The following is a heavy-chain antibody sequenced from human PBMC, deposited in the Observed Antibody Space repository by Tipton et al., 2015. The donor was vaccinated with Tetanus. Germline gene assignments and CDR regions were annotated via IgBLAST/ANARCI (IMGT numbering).Heavy chain of an antibody. J-gene: IGHJ4*02. Sequence: SLRLSCAASGFTFSSYSMNWVRQAPGKGLEWVSYISSSSSTIYYADSVKGRFTISRDNAKNSLYLQMNSLRDEDTAVYYCARDHIAVAGTNSVEDYWGQGTLVTVSS. CDR2: ISSSSSTI. CDR3: ARDHIAVAGTNSVEDY. V-gene: IGHV3-48*02. D-gene: IGHD6-19*01. CDR1: GFTFSSYS.